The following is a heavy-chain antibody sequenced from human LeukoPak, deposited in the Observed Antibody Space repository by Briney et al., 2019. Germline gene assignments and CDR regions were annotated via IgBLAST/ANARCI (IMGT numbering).Heavy chain of an antibody. Sequence: GGSLRLSCAASGFTFSSYAMNWVRQAPGKGLEWVSVVRGSGGSTYYADSVKGRFTISRDNAKNSLYLQMNSLRAEDTAVYYCARNFDSWGQGTLVTVSS. CDR2: VRGSGGST. CDR3: ARNFDS. CDR1: GFTFSSYA. V-gene: IGHV3-23*01. J-gene: IGHJ4*02.